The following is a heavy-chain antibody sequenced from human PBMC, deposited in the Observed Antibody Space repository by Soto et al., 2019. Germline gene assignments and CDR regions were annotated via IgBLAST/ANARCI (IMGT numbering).Heavy chain of an antibody. J-gene: IGHJ6*02. D-gene: IGHD3-3*02. Sequence: NPSETLSLTCAVYGGSFSGYYWSWIRQPPGKGLEWIGEINHSGSTNYNPSLKSRVTISVDTSKNQFSLKLSSVTAADTAVYYCARAAFLEYYYGMDVWGQGTTVTVSS. CDR3: ARAAFLEYYYGMDV. V-gene: IGHV4-34*01. CDR2: INHSGST. CDR1: GGSFSGYY.